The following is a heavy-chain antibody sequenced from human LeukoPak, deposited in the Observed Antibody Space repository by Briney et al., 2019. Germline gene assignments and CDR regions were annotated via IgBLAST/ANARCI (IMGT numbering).Heavy chain of an antibody. CDR1: GGSISSYY. V-gene: IGHV4-59*01. Sequence: SETLSLTCTVSGGSISSYYWSWIRQPPGKGLEWIGYIYYSGSTNYNPSLKSRVTISVDTSKDQFSLKLTSVTAADTAMYYCARITMVRGVIMTEGPSWGQGTLVTVSS. CDR3: ARITMVRGVIMTEGPS. J-gene: IGHJ4*02. D-gene: IGHD3-10*01. CDR2: IYYSGST.